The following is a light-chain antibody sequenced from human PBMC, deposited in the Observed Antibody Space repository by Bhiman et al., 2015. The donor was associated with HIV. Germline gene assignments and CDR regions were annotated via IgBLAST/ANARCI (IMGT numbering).Light chain of an antibody. Sequence: NFMLTQPHSVSGSPGKTVTISCTRSSGSIASNYIQWYQHRPGSSPTTLIYEDYQRPSGVPDRFSGSIDLSSNSASLTISGLRTEDEADYYCQSSDNRDTVVFGGGTKLTVL. V-gene: IGLV6-57*01. CDR2: EDY. J-gene: IGLJ2*01. CDR1: SGSIASNY. CDR3: QSSDNRDTVV.